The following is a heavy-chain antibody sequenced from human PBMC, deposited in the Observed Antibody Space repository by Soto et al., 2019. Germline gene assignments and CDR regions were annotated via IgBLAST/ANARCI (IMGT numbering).Heavy chain of an antibody. Sequence: GGSLRLSCAASGFTFSSYWMSWVRQAPGKGLEWVANIKQDGSEKYYVDSVKGRFTISRDNAKNSLYLQMNSLRAEDTAVYYCARVALGGQQLGADAFDIWGQGTMVTVSS. CDR3: ARVALGGQQLGADAFDI. J-gene: IGHJ3*02. D-gene: IGHD6-13*01. V-gene: IGHV3-7*01. CDR2: IKQDGSEK. CDR1: GFTFSSYW.